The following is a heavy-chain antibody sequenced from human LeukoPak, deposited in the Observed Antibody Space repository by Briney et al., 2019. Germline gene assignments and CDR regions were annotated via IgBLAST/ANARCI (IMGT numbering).Heavy chain of an antibody. Sequence: GGSLRLSCAASGFTFSSYSMNWVRQAPGKGLEWVSSISSSSSYIYYADSVKGRFTISRDNAKNSLYLQMNSLRAEDTAVYYCARVDYYGSGSYYNGTLGYYYGMDVWGKGTTVTVSS. J-gene: IGHJ6*04. CDR3: ARVDYYGSGSYYNGTLGYYYGMDV. D-gene: IGHD3-10*01. CDR1: GFTFSSYS. V-gene: IGHV3-21*01. CDR2: ISSSSSYI.